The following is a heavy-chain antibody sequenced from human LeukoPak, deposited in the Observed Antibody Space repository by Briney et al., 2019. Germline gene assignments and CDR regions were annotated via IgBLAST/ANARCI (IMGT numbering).Heavy chain of an antibody. J-gene: IGHJ5*02. CDR3: AHTDSYYFDSGMVS. CDR1: GFRFSNYA. V-gene: IGHV3-23*01. Sequence: GGSLRLSCTASGFRFSNYAMNWVRQAPGKGLELVSVISGGGSSTNYADSVKGRFTISRENSKNTLYLQMNSLRAEDTAVYYCAHTDSYYFDSGMVSWGQGALVTVSS. CDR2: ISGGGSST. D-gene: IGHD3-22*01.